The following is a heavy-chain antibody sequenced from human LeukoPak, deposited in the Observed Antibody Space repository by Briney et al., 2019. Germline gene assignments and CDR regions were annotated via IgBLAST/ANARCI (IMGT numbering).Heavy chain of an antibody. CDR3: ARGDFWSGYLDY. CDR2: MNPNSGNT. CDR1: GYTFTSSD. V-gene: IGHV1-8*01. J-gene: IGHJ4*02. D-gene: IGHD3-3*01. Sequence: ASVKVSCKASGYTFTSSDINWVRQAPGQGLEWMGWMNPNSGNTGFAQKFQGRVTMTKDTSISTAYMELSRLRSDDTAVYYCARGDFWSGYLDYWGQGTLVTVSS.